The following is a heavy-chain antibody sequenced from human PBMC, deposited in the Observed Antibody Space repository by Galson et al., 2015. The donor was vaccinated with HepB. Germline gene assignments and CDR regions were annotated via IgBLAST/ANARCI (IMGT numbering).Heavy chain of an antibody. CDR1: GYTFTSYG. D-gene: IGHD2-15*01. CDR2: ISAYNGNT. V-gene: IGHV1-18*04. Sequence: SVKVSCKASGYTFTSYGISWVRQAPGQGLEWMGWISAYNGNTNYAQKLQGRVTMTTDTSTSTAYMELRSLRSDDTAVYYCARDPAVVAAMDLNNYYGMDVWGQGTTVTVSS. J-gene: IGHJ6*02. CDR3: ARDPAVVAAMDLNNYYGMDV.